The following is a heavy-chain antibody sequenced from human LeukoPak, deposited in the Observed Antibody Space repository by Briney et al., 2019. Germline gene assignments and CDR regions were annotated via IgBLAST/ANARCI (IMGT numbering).Heavy chain of an antibody. V-gene: IGHV5-51*01. J-gene: IGHJ4*02. D-gene: IGHD3-22*01. Sequence: GESLQISCQGSGYSFTSYWIGWVRQMPGKGLEWMGIIYPGDSDTRYSPSFQGQVTISADKSISTAYLQWSSLKASDTAMYYCARRSMIDWKDSFDYWGQGTLVTVSS. CDR3: ARRSMIDWKDSFDY. CDR1: GYSFTSYW. CDR2: IYPGDSDT.